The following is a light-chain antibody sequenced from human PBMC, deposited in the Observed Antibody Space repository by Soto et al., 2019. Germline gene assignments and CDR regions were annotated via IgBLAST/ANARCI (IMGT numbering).Light chain of an antibody. J-gene: IGKJ4*01. CDR1: QGITSH. CDR2: AAS. CDR3: QQYDNFPPT. V-gene: IGKV1-9*01. Sequence: DIQLTQSPSFLSASVGDRVTITCRASQGITSHLAWYQQEPGKAPKLLIYAASTLQSGVPSRFSGSASGTEFTLTISSLQPEDFAIYYCQQYDNFPPTFGGGTKVDI.